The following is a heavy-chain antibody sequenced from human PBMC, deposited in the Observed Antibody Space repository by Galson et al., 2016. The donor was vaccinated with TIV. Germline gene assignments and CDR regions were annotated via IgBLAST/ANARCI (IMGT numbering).Heavy chain of an antibody. D-gene: IGHD6-13*01. CDR2: ISGYDTNT. CDR1: GYTFTNYG. V-gene: IGHV1-18*04. CDR3: ARDAPYSSSWSIDY. Sequence: QSGAEVKKPGASVKVSCKASGYTFTNYGISWVRQAPGQGLEWMGWISGYDTNTEYVQKPQDRVTMTKDTSTSTAYMELRSLRYDDTAVYYCARDAPYSSSWSIDYWGQGSLVTVSS. J-gene: IGHJ4*02.